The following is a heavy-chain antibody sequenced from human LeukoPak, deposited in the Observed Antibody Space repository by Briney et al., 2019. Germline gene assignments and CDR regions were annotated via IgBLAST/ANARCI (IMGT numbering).Heavy chain of an antibody. J-gene: IGHJ6*03. D-gene: IGHD2-15*01. CDR2: IWYDGSNK. CDR1: GFTFSSYG. Sequence: GGSLRLSCAASGFTFSSYGMHWVRQAPGKGLEWVAVIWYDGSNKYYADSVKGRLTISRDNSKNTLYLQMNSLRAEDTAVYYYAKGPGYCSGGSCYYMDVWGKGTTVTVSS. V-gene: IGHV3-33*06. CDR3: AKGPGYCSGGSCYYMDV.